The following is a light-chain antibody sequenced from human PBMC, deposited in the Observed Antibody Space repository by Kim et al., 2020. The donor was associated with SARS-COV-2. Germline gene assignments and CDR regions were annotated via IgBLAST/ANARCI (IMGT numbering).Light chain of an antibody. CDR1: SKNVGNQG. Sequence: QAGLTQPPSVSKGLRQTATLTCTGNSKNVGNQGAAWLQQHQGHPPKLLSYRNNNRPSGISERLSASRSGNTASLTITGLQPEDEADYYCSAWDSSLSVWVFGGGTKVTVL. J-gene: IGLJ3*02. CDR3: SAWDSSLSVWV. CDR2: RNN. V-gene: IGLV10-54*01.